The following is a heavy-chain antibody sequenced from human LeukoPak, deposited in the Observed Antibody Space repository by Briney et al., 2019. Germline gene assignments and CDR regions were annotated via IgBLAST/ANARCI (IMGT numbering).Heavy chain of an antibody. CDR2: IYYSGST. V-gene: IGHV4-59*08. Sequence: PSETLSLTCTVSGGSISSYYWSWIRQPPGKGLEWIGYIYYSGSTNYNPSLKSRVTISVDTSKNQFSLKLSSVTAADTAVYYCARRSMVRGVIKGNWFDPWGQGTLVTVSS. CDR3: ARRSMVRGVIKGNWFDP. J-gene: IGHJ5*02. D-gene: IGHD3-10*01. CDR1: GGSISSYY.